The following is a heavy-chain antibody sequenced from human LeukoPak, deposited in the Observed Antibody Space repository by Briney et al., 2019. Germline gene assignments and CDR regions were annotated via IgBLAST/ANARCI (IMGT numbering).Heavy chain of an antibody. J-gene: IGHJ4*02. V-gene: IGHV4-38-2*02. Sequence: SETLSLTCNVSGYSISSGYYWGWIRQPPGKGLEWIGSIDHSGSTYYNPSLKSRVTISVDTSKNQFSLKLSSVPAADTAVYYCARKKEKQQPYFDYWGQGTLVTVSS. D-gene: IGHD6-13*01. CDR3: ARKKEKQQPYFDY. CDR2: IDHSGST. CDR1: GYSISSGYY.